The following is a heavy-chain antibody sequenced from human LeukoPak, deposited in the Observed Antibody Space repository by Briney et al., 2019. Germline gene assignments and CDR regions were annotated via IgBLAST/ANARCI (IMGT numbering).Heavy chain of an antibody. D-gene: IGHD3-10*01. CDR3: AKDQRVPLVRGVIDY. J-gene: IGHJ4*02. V-gene: IGHV3-23*01. CDR1: GLTFSSNA. Sequence: GGSMRLSCAASGLTFSSNAMSWVRQAPGKGLEWVSSISGSGGSTYYADSVKGRFTISRDNSKNTLYLQMNSLRAEDTAVYYCAKDQRVPLVRGVIDYWGQGTLVTVSS. CDR2: ISGSGGST.